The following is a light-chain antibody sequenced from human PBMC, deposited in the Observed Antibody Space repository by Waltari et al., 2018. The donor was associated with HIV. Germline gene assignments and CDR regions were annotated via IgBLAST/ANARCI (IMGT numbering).Light chain of an antibody. CDR3: QQYYSSPIT. J-gene: IGKJ3*01. V-gene: IGKV4-1*01. CDR2: LAS. Sequence: DIVMTQSPDSLAVSLGERATIHCKSSQTVLYSSNNKNYLAWYQQKPGQPPKLLIYLASTRESGVPDRFSGSGSGTDFTLTISSLQAEDVAVYYCQQYYSSPITFGPGTKVDIK. CDR1: QTVLYSSNNKNY.